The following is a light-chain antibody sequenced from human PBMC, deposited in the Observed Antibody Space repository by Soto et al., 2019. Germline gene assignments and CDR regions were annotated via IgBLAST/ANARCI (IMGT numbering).Light chain of an antibody. V-gene: IGLV2-14*01. J-gene: IGLJ1*01. CDR2: DVS. CDR1: SSDVGGYNY. Sequence: QSALTQPASVSGSPGQSITISCTGTSSDVGGYNYVSWYQQHPGKAPKLMIYDVSNRPSGVSNRFSGSKSGNTASLTISGLQAEDEADYYCSSYTSSSTLPYVFGTGTXVTVL. CDR3: SSYTSSSTLPYV.